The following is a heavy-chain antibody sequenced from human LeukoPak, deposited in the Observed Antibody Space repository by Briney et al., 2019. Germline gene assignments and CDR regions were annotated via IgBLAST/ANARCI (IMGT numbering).Heavy chain of an antibody. V-gene: IGHV3-30*12. D-gene: IGHD3-3*01. CDR1: GFTFSGYG. CDR2: ISYDGSNK. Sequence: PGGSLRLSCAASGFTFSGYGMHWVRQAPGKGLEWVGSISYDGSNKYSADSVKGRFTISRDNAKNSLSLQMSSLRAEDTAVYYCARDRNTDFWSGYYTNYFDYWGQGTLVIVSS. J-gene: IGHJ4*02. CDR3: ARDRNTDFWSGYYTNYFDY.